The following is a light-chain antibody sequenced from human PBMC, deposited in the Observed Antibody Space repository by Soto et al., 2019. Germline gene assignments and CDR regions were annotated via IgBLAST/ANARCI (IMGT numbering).Light chain of an antibody. V-gene: IGKV1-12*01. CDR2: GAS. Sequence: EIQMTQSPSSVSASVGDRVTITCRASQGISTWLAWYKQKAGKAPNXXIYGASNLHSGVPSRFRGSGSGTNFTLTISSLKPEDFATYYCQQANSFPITFGQGTRLEIK. J-gene: IGKJ5*01. CDR3: QQANSFPIT. CDR1: QGISTW.